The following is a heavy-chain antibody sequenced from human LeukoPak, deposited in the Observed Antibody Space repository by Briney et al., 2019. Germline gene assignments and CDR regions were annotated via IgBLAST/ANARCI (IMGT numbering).Heavy chain of an antibody. CDR2: IYHSGST. J-gene: IGHJ4*02. Sequence: SETLSLTCTVSGGSISSYYWSWIRQPPGNGLEWIGYIYHSGSTNYNPSLTSRVTISVDTSKNQFSLKLSSVTAADTAVYYCARQARVAIRASYYYDSSGYSSPFDYWGQGTLVTVSS. V-gene: IGHV4-59*08. CDR1: GGSISSYY. CDR3: ARQARVAIRASYYYDSSGYSSPFDY. D-gene: IGHD3-22*01.